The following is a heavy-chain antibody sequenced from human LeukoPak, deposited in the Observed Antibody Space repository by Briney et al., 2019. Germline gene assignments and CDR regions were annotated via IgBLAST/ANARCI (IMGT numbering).Heavy chain of an antibody. CDR3: VKPYSSSWYYFDY. V-gene: IGHV3-64D*06. CDR2: ISSNGGST. D-gene: IGHD6-13*01. CDR1: GFTFSSYA. J-gene: IGHJ4*02. Sequence: PGGSLRLPCSASGFTFSSYAMHWVRQAPGKGLEYVSAISSNGGSTYYADSVKGRFTISRDNSKNTLYLQMSSLRAEDTAVYYCVKPYSSSWYYFDYWGQGTLVTVSS.